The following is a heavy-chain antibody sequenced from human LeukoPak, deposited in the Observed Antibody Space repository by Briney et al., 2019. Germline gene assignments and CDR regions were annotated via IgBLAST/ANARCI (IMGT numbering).Heavy chain of an antibody. CDR1: GGSISSYY. CDR2: IYYSGST. J-gene: IGHJ5*02. Sequence: SETLSLTCTVSGGSISSYYWSWIRQPPGKGLEWIGYIYYSGSTNYNPPLKSRVTISVDTSKNQFSLKLSSVTAADTAVYYCARSNAKGGWFDPWGQGTLVTVSS. V-gene: IGHV4-59*01. CDR3: ARSNAKGGWFDP. D-gene: IGHD3-16*01.